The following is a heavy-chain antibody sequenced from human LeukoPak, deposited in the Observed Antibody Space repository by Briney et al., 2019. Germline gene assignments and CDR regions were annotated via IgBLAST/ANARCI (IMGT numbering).Heavy chain of an antibody. CDR1: GGTFSSYA. CDR3: ARVLIAVAGTLDY. D-gene: IGHD6-19*01. J-gene: IGHJ4*02. V-gene: IGHV1-69*06. Sequence: SVKVSCKASGGTFSSYAISWVRQAPGQRLEWMGGIIPIFGTANYAQKFQGRVTITADKSTSTAYMELSSLRSEDTAVYYCARVLIAVAGTLDYWGQGTLVTVSS. CDR2: IIPIFGTA.